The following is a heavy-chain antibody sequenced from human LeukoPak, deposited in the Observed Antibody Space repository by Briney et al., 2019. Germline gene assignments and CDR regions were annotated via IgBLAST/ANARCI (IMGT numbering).Heavy chain of an antibody. J-gene: IGHJ4*02. Sequence: GGSLRLSCAASGFTYSRYAMGWVRQAPGKGLEWVSGISGSGDSTYSADSVKGRFTISRDNSKKTLYLQMNSLRAEDTAVYYCAKDLDDRNWGQGTLVTVSS. V-gene: IGHV3-23*01. CDR3: AKDLDDRN. D-gene: IGHD3-16*01. CDR1: GFTYSRYA. CDR2: ISGSGDST.